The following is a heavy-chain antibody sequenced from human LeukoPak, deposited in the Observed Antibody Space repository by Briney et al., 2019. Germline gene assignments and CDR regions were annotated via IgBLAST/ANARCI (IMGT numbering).Heavy chain of an antibody. V-gene: IGHV3-53*01. CDR1: GFPLSSNY. D-gene: IGHD3-22*01. Sequence: PGGSLGPSFAASGFPLSSNYMNWVRPAPGQGLEWVSVINSGGSTHYADSVKGRFTIPRDNSKNTLYLQVNSLRAEDTAVYYCAKTYHYDRSHYLFGNYFDYWGQGTLVTVSS. CDR2: INSGGST. CDR3: AKTYHYDRSHYLFGNYFDY. J-gene: IGHJ4*02.